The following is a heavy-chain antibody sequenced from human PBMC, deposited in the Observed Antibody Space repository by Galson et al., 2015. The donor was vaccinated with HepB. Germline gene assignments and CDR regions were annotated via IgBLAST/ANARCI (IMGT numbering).Heavy chain of an antibody. CDR1: GFTFTSSA. V-gene: IGHV1-58*02. CDR3: AAAPIVVVPAAMNDYYYYGMDV. J-gene: IGHJ6*02. D-gene: IGHD2-2*01. CDR2: IVVGSGNT. Sequence: SVKVSCKASGFTFTSSAMQWVRQARGQRLEWIGWIVVGSGNTNYAQKFQERVTITRDMSTSTAYMELSSLRSEDTAVYYCAAAPIVVVPAAMNDYYYYGMDVWGQGTTVTVSS.